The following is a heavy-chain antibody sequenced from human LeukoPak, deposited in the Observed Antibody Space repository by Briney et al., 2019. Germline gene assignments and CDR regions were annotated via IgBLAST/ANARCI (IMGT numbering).Heavy chain of an antibody. CDR1: GGTFSSYA. CDR3: ASRGYSYGPPDNPFDY. J-gene: IGHJ4*02. V-gene: IGHV1-69*05. D-gene: IGHD5-18*01. Sequence: GSSVTVSCKASGGTFSSYAISWVRQAPGQGLEWMGGIIPIFGTANYAQKFQGRVTITTDESTSTAYMELSSLRSEDTAVYYCASRGYSYGPPDNPFDYWGQGTLVTVSS. CDR2: IIPIFGTA.